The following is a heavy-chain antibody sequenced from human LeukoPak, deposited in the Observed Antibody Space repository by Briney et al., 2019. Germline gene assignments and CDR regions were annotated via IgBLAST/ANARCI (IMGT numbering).Heavy chain of an antibody. D-gene: IGHD1-26*01. J-gene: IGHJ4*02. CDR2: ISTSGSTI. Sequence: GGSLRLSCAASGFTFSSYEMNWVRQPPGKGLEWISYISTSGSTIYYADSVKGRFTISRDNAKNSLYLQMNSLRAEDTAVYYCAKNSGSTALWGQGTLVTVSS. CDR1: GFTFSSYE. V-gene: IGHV3-48*03. CDR3: AKNSGSTAL.